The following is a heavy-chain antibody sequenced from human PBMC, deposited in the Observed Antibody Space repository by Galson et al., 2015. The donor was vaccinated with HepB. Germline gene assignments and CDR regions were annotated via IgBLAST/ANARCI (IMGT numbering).Heavy chain of an antibody. CDR2: XXTTXXNI. CDR3: ATTLFGSGAYWTFEF. J-gene: IGHJ3*01. V-gene: IGHV3-48*04. CDR1: GSSLSTYT. Sequence: SLRLSCAASGSSLSTYTINWVRQSPTKGLXXVSXXXTTXXNIHYAESVKGRLTVARDNAKNAVFLQMNNLRVEDTAVYYCATTLFGSGAYWTFEFWGQGTLVTVSS. D-gene: IGHD3-22*01.